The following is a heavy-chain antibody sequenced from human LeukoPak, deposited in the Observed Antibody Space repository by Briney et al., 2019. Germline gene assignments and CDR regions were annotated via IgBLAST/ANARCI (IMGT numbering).Heavy chain of an antibody. CDR1: GFTFDSYA. CDR3: AKVHDFWSGYEDF. V-gene: IGHV3-23*01. J-gene: IGHJ4*02. D-gene: IGHD3-3*01. Sequence: GSLRLSCAASGFTFDSYAMSWVRQAPGKGLEWVSGISGSGGSTYYADSVKGRFTISRDNSKNTLYLQMNSLRAEDTAVYYCAKVHDFWSGYEDFWGQGTLVTVSS. CDR2: ISGSGGST.